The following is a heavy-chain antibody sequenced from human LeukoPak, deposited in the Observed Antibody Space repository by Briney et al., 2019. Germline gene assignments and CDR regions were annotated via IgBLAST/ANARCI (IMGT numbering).Heavy chain of an antibody. D-gene: IGHD3-3*01. Sequence: GGSLRLSCAASGFTFSSYWMSWVRQAPGTGLEWVANIKQDGSEKYYVDSVKGRFTISRDNAKSSLFLQMNSLTAEDTAVYYCAKATYDFWSGYLAYSFDYWGQGTLVTVSS. CDR3: AKATYDFWSGYLAYSFDY. CDR1: GFTFSSYW. CDR2: IKQDGSEK. J-gene: IGHJ4*02. V-gene: IGHV3-7*03.